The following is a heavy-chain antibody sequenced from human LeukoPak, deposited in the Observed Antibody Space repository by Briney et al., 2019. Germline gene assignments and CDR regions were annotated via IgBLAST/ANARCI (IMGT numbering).Heavy chain of an antibody. CDR1: GFTFGDYA. CDR2: IRSKANGGTT. J-gene: IGHJ4*02. V-gene: IGHV3-49*04. D-gene: IGHD2-2*01. CDR3: TRDKILGYCSSTSCPAGAFDY. Sequence: PGGSLRLSCTASGFTFGDYAMSWVRQAPGKGLEWVGFIRSKANGGTTEYAASVKGRFTISRDDSKSIAYLQMNSLKTEDTAVYYCTRDKILGYCSSTSCPAGAFDYWGQGTRVTVSS.